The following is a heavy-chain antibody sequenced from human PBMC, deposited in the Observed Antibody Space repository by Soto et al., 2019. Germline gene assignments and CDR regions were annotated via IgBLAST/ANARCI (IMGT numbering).Heavy chain of an antibody. Sequence: SLRLSCSASGFTFSSYAMHWVRQAPGKGLEYVSSISINGGSTHYADSVKGRFTISRDNSRNTQYLQMSSLRADDTAVYYCVKGEFYYDSSAYYPFDSWGQGTLVTVS. D-gene: IGHD3-22*01. CDR3: VKGEFYYDSSAYYPFDS. CDR1: GFTFSSYA. V-gene: IGHV3-64D*06. CDR2: ISINGGST. J-gene: IGHJ4*02.